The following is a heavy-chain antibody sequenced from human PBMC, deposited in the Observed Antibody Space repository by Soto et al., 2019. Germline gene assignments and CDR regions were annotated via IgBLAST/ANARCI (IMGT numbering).Heavy chain of an antibody. V-gene: IGHV1-46*01. CDR1: VYTFTSYY. CDR2: INPSGGST. D-gene: IGHD1-26*01. CDR3: ARVRRINRWELNYCDGMDV. Sequence: GVSVKVSCKASVYTFTSYYMHWVRQAPGQGLEWMGIINPSGGSTSYAQKFRGRVTMTRDTSTSTVYMELSSLRSEDTAVYYCARVRRINRWELNYCDGMDVWAQGTTVTVSS. J-gene: IGHJ6*02.